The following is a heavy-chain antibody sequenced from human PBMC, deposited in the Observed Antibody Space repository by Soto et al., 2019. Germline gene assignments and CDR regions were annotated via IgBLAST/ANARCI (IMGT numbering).Heavy chain of an antibody. CDR2: IYYSGNT. Sequence: SETLSLTCTVSGGSISSSSYYWGWIRQPPGKGLEWIGSIYYSGNTYYNPSLKSRVTISVDTSKNQFSLKLSSVTAADTAVYYCARDATIVVVPAAMRRWFDPWGQGTLVTVSS. CDR1: GGSISSSSYY. D-gene: IGHD2-2*01. CDR3: ARDATIVVVPAAMRRWFDP. V-gene: IGHV4-39*07. J-gene: IGHJ5*02.